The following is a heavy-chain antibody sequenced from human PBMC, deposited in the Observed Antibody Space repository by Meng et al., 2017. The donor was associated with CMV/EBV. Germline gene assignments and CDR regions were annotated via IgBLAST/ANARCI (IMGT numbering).Heavy chain of an antibody. Sequence: SVKVSCKASGGTFSSYAISWVRQAPGQGLEWMGGIIPILGIANYAQKFQGRVTITADKSTSTAYMELSSLRSEDTAVYYCARRLSTYDFWSGYSSCGMDVWGQGTTVTVSS. J-gene: IGHJ6*02. D-gene: IGHD3-3*01. CDR2: IIPILGIA. CDR3: ARRLSTYDFWSGYSSCGMDV. CDR1: GGTFSSYA. V-gene: IGHV1-69*10.